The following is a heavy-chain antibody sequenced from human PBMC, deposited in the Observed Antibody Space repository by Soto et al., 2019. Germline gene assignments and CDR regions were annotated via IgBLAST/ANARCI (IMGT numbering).Heavy chain of an antibody. Sequence: GGSLRLSCAGSGFTFGDSYMSWIRQAPGKGLEWLSYISPGSRYPAYADSVKGRFTIYRDNAKRSLYLQMMSLTAEDTAIYYCVRGGDGGRFDPWGQGTMVTVSS. CDR3: VRGGDGGRFDP. J-gene: IGHJ5*02. CDR1: GFTFGDSY. CDR2: ISPGSRYP. V-gene: IGHV3-11*06. D-gene: IGHD2-21*01.